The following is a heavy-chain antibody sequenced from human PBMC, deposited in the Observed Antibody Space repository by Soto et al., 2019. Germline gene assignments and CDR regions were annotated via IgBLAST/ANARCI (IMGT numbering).Heavy chain of an antibody. CDR2: ISYRGSNK. D-gene: IGHD6-6*01. Sequence: QVHLVESGGGVVQPGRSLRLSCAASGFTFSDFDMHWVRQAPGKGLEWVAVISYRGSNKYYADSVKGRFTISRDNSNNMLYVQMDDLRPNDTAIYYCVKEAHRASRLEYWGRGPLVTVSS. CDR3: VKEAHRASRLEY. V-gene: IGHV3-30*18. CDR1: GFTFSDFD. J-gene: IGHJ4*02.